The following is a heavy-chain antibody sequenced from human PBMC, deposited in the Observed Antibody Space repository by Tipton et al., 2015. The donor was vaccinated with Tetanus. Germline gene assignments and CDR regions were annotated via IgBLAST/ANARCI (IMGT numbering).Heavy chain of an antibody. CDR1: GYTFGSNA. V-gene: IGHV1-2*02. J-gene: IGHJ4*02. Sequence: QLVQSGPEVKKPGASVKVSCKASGYTFGSNAIHWVRQAPGQRLEWMGWINPNSGGTNYAQKFQGRVTMTRDTSISTAYMELSRLRSDDTAVYYCAREAMAAAGTGDYWGQGTLVTVSS. CDR3: AREAMAAAGTGDY. CDR2: INPNSGGT. D-gene: IGHD6-13*01.